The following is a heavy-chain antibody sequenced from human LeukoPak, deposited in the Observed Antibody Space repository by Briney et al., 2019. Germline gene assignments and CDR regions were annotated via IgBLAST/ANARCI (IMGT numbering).Heavy chain of an antibody. CDR3: ASSRDLYLDAFTSYWYFDV. D-gene: IGHD3-16*01. CDR2: INDSGHG. Sequence: SETLSLTCAVYGASFRAYYWSWIRQAPGKGLEWIGEINDSGHGRYNASLMSRVTMSVDTSKNQLSLKLKSVTAADTAVYYCASSRDLYLDAFTSYWYFDVWGRGSLVTVSS. CDR1: GASFRAYY. V-gene: IGHV4-34*01. J-gene: IGHJ2*01.